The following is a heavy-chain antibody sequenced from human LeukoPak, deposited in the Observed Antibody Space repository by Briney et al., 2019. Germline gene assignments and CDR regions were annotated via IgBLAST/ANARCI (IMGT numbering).Heavy chain of an antibody. CDR3: ARDLVYGDSFDY. Sequence: PGGSLRLSCAASEFIVSSNYMSWVRQAPGKGLEWVSIIYSSGRTYYADSVKGRFTISRDNSKNTLYLQMNSLRAEDTAVYYCARDLVYGDSFDYWGQGTLVTVSS. D-gene: IGHD3-10*01. CDR2: IYSSGRT. V-gene: IGHV3-66*03. CDR1: EFIVSSNY. J-gene: IGHJ4*02.